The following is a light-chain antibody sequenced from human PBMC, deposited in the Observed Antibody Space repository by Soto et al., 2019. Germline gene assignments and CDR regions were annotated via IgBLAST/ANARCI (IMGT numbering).Light chain of an antibody. CDR1: QSVSGSY. J-gene: IGKJ1*01. CDR3: HHYGSSPWT. Sequence: EIVLTQSPGTLSLSPGERATLSCRASQSVSGSYLAWYQQKYAQAPRLLIYATSRRATGIQDRFSGSWSGTDLTLTISRLEPENFAVYYCHHYGSSPWTFGQGTTVEIK. V-gene: IGKV3-20*01. CDR2: ATS.